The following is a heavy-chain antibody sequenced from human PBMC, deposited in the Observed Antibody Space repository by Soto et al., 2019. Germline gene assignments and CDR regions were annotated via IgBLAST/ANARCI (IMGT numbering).Heavy chain of an antibody. Sequence: QVQLVESGGGVVQPGRSLRLSCAASGFTFSNNGMHWVRQAPGKGLEWMGVISYEGSEKYYAGSVKGRFTISRDNSKNTLYLQMDTLIAEDAAIYYCVKDKGAAAGFDYWGQGILVTVSS. CDR3: VKDKGAAAGFDY. D-gene: IGHD6-13*01. CDR2: ISYEGSEK. V-gene: IGHV3-30*18. CDR1: GFTFSNNG. J-gene: IGHJ4*02.